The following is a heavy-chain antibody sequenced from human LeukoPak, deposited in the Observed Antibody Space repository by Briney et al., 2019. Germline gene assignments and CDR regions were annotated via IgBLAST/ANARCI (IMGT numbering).Heavy chain of an antibody. Sequence: PSQTLSLTCAVYDGSFSGFYWAWIRQSPGKGLEWIGEINHSGTTYLNPSFKSRISISVDTSKNQFSLRLNSVTAADRAIYYCARMFRQRQVRKQYYGLDVWGQGTTVTVSS. V-gene: IGHV4-34*01. J-gene: IGHJ6*02. CDR3: ARMFRQRQVRKQYYGLDV. CDR1: DGSFSGFY. D-gene: IGHD6-19*01. CDR2: INHSGTT.